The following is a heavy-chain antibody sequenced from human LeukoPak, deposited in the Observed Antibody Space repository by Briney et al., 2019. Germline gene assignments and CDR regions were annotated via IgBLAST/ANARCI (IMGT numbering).Heavy chain of an antibody. CDR1: GGSFSGYY. V-gene: IGHV4-34*01. D-gene: IGHD3-10*01. CDR2: INHSGST. Sequence: KTSETLSLTCAVYGGSFSGYYWSWIRQPPGKGLEWIGEINHSGSTNYHPSLKRRVTISVDKSKNQSSQTLRSVPAADTAVYYCARGLVRGLRTTNWFDPWAQGTLLTVSS. CDR3: ARGLVRGLRTTNWFDP. J-gene: IGHJ5*02.